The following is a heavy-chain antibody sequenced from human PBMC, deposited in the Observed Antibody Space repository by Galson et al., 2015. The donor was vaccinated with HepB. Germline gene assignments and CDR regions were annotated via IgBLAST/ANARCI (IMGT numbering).Heavy chain of an antibody. J-gene: IGHJ4*02. CDR1: GFTFSTYR. CDR3: AGGSGYLIDD. D-gene: IGHD2-2*03. CDR2: IKQDGSAI. Sequence: SLRLSCAASGFTFSTYRMNWVRQAPGKGLEWVATIKQDGSAIHYMDSVRGRFTISRDNAKNSLYLQMNSLRAEDTAVYYCAGGSGYLIDDWGQGTVVTVSS. V-gene: IGHV3-7*03.